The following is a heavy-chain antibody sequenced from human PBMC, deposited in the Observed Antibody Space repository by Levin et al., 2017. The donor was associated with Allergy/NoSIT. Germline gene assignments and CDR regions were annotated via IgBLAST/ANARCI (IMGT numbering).Heavy chain of an antibody. J-gene: IGHJ6*02. CDR1: GYTFTGYY. CDR2: INPNSGGT. V-gene: IGHV1-2*02. D-gene: IGHD3-16*01. CDR3: ARSRPLNDYGMDV. Sequence: PGGSLRLSCKASGYTFTGYYMHWVRQAPGQGLEWMGWINPNSGGTNYAQTFQGRVTMTRDTSISTAYMELSRLRSDDTAVYYCARSRPLNDYGMDVWGQGTTVTVSS.